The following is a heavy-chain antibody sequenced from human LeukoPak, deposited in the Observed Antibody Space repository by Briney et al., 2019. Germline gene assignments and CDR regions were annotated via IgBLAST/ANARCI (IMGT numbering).Heavy chain of an antibody. CDR3: ASAQWLVRSDYYYYYMDV. J-gene: IGHJ6*03. D-gene: IGHD6-19*01. CDR2: INPNSGGT. Sequence: ASVTVSCKASGYTFTGYYMHWVRQAPGQGLEWMGWINPNSGGTNYAQKFQGRVTMTRDTSISTAYMELSRLRSDDTAVYYCASAQWLVRSDYYYYYMDVWGRGTTVTISS. V-gene: IGHV1-2*02. CDR1: GYTFTGYY.